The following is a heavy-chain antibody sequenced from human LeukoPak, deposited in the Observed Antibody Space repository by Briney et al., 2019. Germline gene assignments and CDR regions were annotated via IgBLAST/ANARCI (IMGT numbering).Heavy chain of an antibody. J-gene: IGHJ5*02. CDR2: INPNSGGT. D-gene: IGHD4-17*01. Sequence: GASVKVSCKASGYTFTGYYMHWVRQAPGQGLEWMGWINPNSGGTNYAQKFQGRVTMTRDTSISTAYMELSRLRSDDTAVYYCAREAKKVYGDYVNWFDPWGQGTLVTVSS. V-gene: IGHV1-2*02. CDR1: GYTFTGYY. CDR3: AREAKKVYGDYVNWFDP.